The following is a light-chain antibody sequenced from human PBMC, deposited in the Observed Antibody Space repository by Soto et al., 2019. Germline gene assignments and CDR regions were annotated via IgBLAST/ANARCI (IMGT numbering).Light chain of an antibody. CDR3: AVWDDSLNGPV. J-gene: IGLJ3*02. Sequence: QAVVTQPPSASGTPGQRVTISCSGSSSNIGSNSVNWYQQLPGTAPILLIYSNNQRPSGVPHRFSGSTSGTSASLAISGLQSEDEADYYCAVWDDSLNGPVFGGGTKLTVL. CDR1: SSNIGSNS. V-gene: IGLV1-44*01. CDR2: SNN.